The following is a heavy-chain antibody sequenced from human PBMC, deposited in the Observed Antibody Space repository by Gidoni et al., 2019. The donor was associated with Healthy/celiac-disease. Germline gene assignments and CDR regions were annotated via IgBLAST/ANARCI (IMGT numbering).Heavy chain of an antibody. D-gene: IGHD2-2*01. Sequence: QVQLVQSGAEVKKPGASVKVSCKASGYTFTSYGISWVRQAPGQGLEWMGWISAYNGNTNYAQKLQGRVTMTTDTSTSTAYMELRSLRSDDTAVYYCARADIVVVPAALDYYYYGMDVWGQGTTVTVSS. CDR3: ARADIVVVPAALDYYYYGMDV. V-gene: IGHV1-18*01. J-gene: IGHJ6*02. CDR2: ISAYNGNT. CDR1: GYTFTSYG.